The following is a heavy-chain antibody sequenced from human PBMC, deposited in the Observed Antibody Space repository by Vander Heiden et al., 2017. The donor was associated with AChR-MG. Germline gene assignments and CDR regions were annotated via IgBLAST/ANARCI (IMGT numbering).Heavy chain of an antibody. CDR1: GFPFSSHD. CDR3: ARGPRY. CDR2: ITSSSSTI. V-gene: IGHV3-48*01. Sequence: EVQLVASGGGLVQPGGSLRLSCAAPGFPFSSHDMHWVRQAPGKGLEWVSYITSSSSTINYADSVKGRFTISRENAKNSLYLQLNSLRAEDTAVYYCARGPRYWGQGILVTVSS. J-gene: IGHJ4*02.